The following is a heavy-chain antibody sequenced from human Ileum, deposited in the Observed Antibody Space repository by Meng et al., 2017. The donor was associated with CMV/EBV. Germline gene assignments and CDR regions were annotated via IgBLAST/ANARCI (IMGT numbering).Heavy chain of an antibody. Sequence: GGSLRLSCAASGFTFSSYWMHWVRQAPGKGLVWVSRINSDGSSTSYADSVKGRFTISRDNAKNSLYMEMNSLRGEDTALYYCVRRADGWYYFDYWGRGSVVTVS. CDR1: GFTFSSYW. CDR2: INSDGSST. V-gene: IGHV3-74*01. J-gene: IGHJ4*02. D-gene: IGHD6-19*01. CDR3: VRRADGWYYFDY.